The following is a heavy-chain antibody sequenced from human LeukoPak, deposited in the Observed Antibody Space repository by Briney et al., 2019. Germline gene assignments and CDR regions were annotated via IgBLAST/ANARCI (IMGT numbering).Heavy chain of an antibody. CDR3: ARDLGGNYCSSTSCRGYFDY. CDR2: ISYDGSNK. J-gene: IGHJ4*02. V-gene: IGHV3-30-3*01. CDR1: GFTFSSYA. D-gene: IGHD2-2*01. Sequence: GGSLRLSCAASGFTFSSYAMHWVRQAPGKGLEWVAVISYDGSNKYYADSVKGRFTISRDNSKNTLYLQMNSLRDEDTAVYYCARDLGGNYCSSTSCRGYFDYWGQGTLVTVSS.